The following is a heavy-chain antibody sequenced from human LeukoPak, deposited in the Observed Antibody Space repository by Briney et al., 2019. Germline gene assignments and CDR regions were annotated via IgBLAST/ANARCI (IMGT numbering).Heavy chain of an antibody. D-gene: IGHD1-26*01. V-gene: IGHV3-21*01. CDR2: ITSTSSYI. CDR3: ARDPYSGNYGNYYYYYMDV. CDR1: GFTFSNYN. J-gene: IGHJ6*03. Sequence: GGSLRLSCAASGFTFSNYNMNWVRQPPGTGLEWVSSITSTSSYIYYADSVKGRFTISRDNAKNSLYLQMNSLRAEDTALYFCARDPYSGNYGNYYYYYMDVWGKGTTVTISS.